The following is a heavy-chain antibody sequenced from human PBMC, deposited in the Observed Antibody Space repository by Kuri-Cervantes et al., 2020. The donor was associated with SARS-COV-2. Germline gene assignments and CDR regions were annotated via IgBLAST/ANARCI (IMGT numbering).Heavy chain of an antibody. V-gene: IGHV3-7*05. CDR2: IKQDGSEK. J-gene: IGHJ4*02. CDR3: AKRSGSYFDY. CDR1: GFTFSSYW. Sequence: GESLKISCAASGFTFSSYWMSWVRQAPGKGLEWVANIKQDGSEKYYVDSVKGRFTISRDNSKNTLYLQMNSLRAEDTAVYYCAKRSGSYFDYWGQGTLVTVSS. D-gene: IGHD1-26*01.